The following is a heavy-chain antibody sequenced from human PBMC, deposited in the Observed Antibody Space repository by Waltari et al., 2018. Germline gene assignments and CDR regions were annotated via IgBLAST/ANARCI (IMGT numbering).Heavy chain of an antibody. Sequence: QVQLQESGPGLVKPSETLSLTCTVYNGSMSSYYWSWIRQPPGKGLEWIGYNGHKYNPSLKSRVTMSLDTSKNQVSLKLSSVTAADTAVYYCVRSYTVTTSPIAGYWGQGTLVTVSS. CDR1: NGSMSSYY. CDR2: YNGH. V-gene: IGHV4-59*01. D-gene: IGHD4-17*01. CDR3: VRSYTVTTSPIAGY. J-gene: IGHJ4*02.